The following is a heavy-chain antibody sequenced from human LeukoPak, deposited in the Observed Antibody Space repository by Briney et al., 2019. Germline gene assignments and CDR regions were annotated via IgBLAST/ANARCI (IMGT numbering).Heavy chain of an antibody. D-gene: IGHD6-13*01. CDR2: ISGSGSSS. CDR3: AKAIAAAGYYAFDI. V-gene: IGHV3-23*01. Sequence: GSLRLSCAASGFTFSSYAMSWVRQAPGKGLEWVSTISGSGSSSYYADSVKGRFTISRDNSKNMVYLQMNSLRAEDTAVYYCAKAIAAAGYYAFDIWGQGTMVTVSS. CDR1: GFTFSSYA. J-gene: IGHJ3*02.